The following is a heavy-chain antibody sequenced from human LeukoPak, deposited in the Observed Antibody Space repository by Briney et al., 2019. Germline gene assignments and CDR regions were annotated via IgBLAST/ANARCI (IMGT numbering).Heavy chain of an antibody. Sequence: PGGSLRLSCAASGFTVSNNYMSWVRQAPGKGLEWVSITYSDSSTNYADSVKGRFTISRDTSQNTLSLQMYSLRAEDTAVYYCVRKNRDFNAAFDIWGQGTVVTVSS. CDR3: VRKNRDFNAAFDI. V-gene: IGHV3-53*01. J-gene: IGHJ3*02. D-gene: IGHD2-21*02. CDR1: GFTVSNNY. CDR2: TYSDSST.